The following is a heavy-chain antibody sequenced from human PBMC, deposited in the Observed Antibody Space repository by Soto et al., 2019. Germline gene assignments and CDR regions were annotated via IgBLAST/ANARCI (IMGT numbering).Heavy chain of an antibody. CDR2: IIPIPGTA. V-gene: IGHV1-69*01. CDR1: GGTFGSYA. D-gene: IGHD2-2*01. CDR3: ARAQGSSTSLEIYYYCYYGMDV. Sequence: QVQLVQSGAEVKKPGSSVKVSCKASGGTFGSYAISWVRQAPGQGLEWMGGIIPIPGTANYAQKFQGRVTSAAHESTSTAYMELSSLRSEDTAVYYCARAQGSSTSLEIYYYCYYGMDVWGQGTTVTVSS. J-gene: IGHJ6*02.